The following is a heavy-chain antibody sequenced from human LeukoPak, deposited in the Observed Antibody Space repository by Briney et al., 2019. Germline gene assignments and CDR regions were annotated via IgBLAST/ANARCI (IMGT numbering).Heavy chain of an antibody. CDR3: VVGHNYFDY. Sequence: SETLSLTCSVSGGSIGAYYWSWIRQPAGKGLEWIGRVYRTGNTNYNPSLKSRVTISVDTSKNQLSLKLSSVTAADTAVYYCVVGHNYFDYWGQGTLVTVSS. D-gene: IGHD2-15*01. V-gene: IGHV4-4*07. CDR2: VYRTGNT. J-gene: IGHJ4*02. CDR1: GGSIGAYY.